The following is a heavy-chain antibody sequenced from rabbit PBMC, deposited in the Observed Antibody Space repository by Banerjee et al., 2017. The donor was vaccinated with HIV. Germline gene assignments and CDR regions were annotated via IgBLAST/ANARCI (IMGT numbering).Heavy chain of an antibody. D-gene: IGHD1-1*01. CDR2: IYAGSGGNT. CDR1: GFSFSSSYS. Sequence: QSLEESGGGLVQPEGSLTLTCTASGFSFSSSYSMCWVRQAPGKGLEWIACIYAGSGGNTYYASWVNGRFTISKTSSTTVTLQMTSLTAADTATYFCARSPSSVAYYYRLDLWGPGTLVTVS. V-gene: IGHV1S40*01. CDR3: ARSPSSVAYYYRLDL. J-gene: IGHJ3*01.